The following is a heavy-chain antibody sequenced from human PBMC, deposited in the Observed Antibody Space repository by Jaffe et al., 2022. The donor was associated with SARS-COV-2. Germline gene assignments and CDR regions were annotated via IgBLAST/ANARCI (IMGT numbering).Heavy chain of an antibody. D-gene: IGHD3-22*01. CDR2: INPSGGST. J-gene: IGHJ3*02. CDR3: ARERGGVGGYSSAFDI. Sequence: QVQLVQSGAEVKKPGASVKVSCKASGYTFTSYYMHWVRQAPGQGLEWMGIINPSGGSTSYAQKFQGRVTMTRDTSTSTVYMELSSLRSEDTAVYYCARERGGVGGYSSAFDIWGQGTMVTVSS. CDR1: GYTFTSYY. V-gene: IGHV1-46*01.